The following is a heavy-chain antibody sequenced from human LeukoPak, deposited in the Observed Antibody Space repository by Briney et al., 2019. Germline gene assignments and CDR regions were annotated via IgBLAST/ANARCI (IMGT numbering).Heavy chain of an antibody. CDR1: GGSISSGGYY. Sequence: SETLSLTCTVSGGSISSGGYYWSWIRQHPGKGLEWIGYIYYSGSTYYNPSLKSRVTISVDTSKNQFSLKLSSVTAADTAVYYCARSGYNSGWVDYWGQGTLVTVSS. J-gene: IGHJ4*02. CDR2: IYYSGST. CDR3: ARSGYNSGWVDY. D-gene: IGHD6-19*01. V-gene: IGHV4-31*03.